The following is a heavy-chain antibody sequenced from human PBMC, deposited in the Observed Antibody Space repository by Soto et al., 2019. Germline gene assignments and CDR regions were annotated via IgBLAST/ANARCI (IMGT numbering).Heavy chain of an antibody. J-gene: IGHJ4*02. V-gene: IGHV3-23*01. CDR3: AKDRNYYDSSGYDY. D-gene: IGHD3-22*01. Sequence: GGSLRLSCVASGFTFRNYAMSWVRQAPGKGLEWVSTIIGSGGSTYYADSVKGRFSVSRDNSKNTLYLQMKSLRAEDTAVYYCAKDRNYYDSSGYDYWGQGTLVTVSS. CDR1: GFTFRNYA. CDR2: IIGSGGST.